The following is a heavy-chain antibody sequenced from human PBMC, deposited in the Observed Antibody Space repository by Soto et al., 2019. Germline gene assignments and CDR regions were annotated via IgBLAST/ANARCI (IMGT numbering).Heavy chain of an antibody. CDR2: IWYDGGNK. V-gene: IGHV3-33*01. CDR1: GFTFRSHG. Sequence: GGSLRLSCAASGFTFRSHGMQWVRQAPGKGLEWVAAIWYDGGNKDYVDSVKGRFTISRDNSKNTLYLQMNSLRAEDTAVYYCARVIAAQDYYYNFGMDVWGQGTTVTVSS. J-gene: IGHJ6*02. D-gene: IGHD6-13*01. CDR3: ARVIAAQDYYYNFGMDV.